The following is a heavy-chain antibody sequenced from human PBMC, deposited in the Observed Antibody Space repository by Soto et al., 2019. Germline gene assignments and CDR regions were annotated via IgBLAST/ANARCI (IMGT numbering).Heavy chain of an antibody. Sequence: PGGSLRLSCAASGFTFSSYAMHWVRQAPGKGLEWVAFISPDGSIEYYADSLQGRFIISRDNSKNTLYLQMNSLRAEDTAVYYCAKDYSSGSHYYIFDYWGQGTLVTVSS. CDR2: ISPDGSIE. D-gene: IGHD1-26*01. J-gene: IGHJ4*02. CDR3: AKDYSSGSHYYIFDY. CDR1: GFTFSSYA. V-gene: IGHV3-30*02.